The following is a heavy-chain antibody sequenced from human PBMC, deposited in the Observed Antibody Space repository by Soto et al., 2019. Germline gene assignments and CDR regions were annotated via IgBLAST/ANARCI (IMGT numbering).Heavy chain of an antibody. CDR2: IYHSGST. CDR1: GGSISSGGYS. Sequence: SETLSFTCAVSGGSISSGGYSWSWIRQPPGKGLEWIGYIYHSGSTYYNPSLKSRVTISVDRSKNQFSLKLSSVTAADTAVYYWARVPGPWGQGTLVPVSS. CDR3: ARVPGP. J-gene: IGHJ5*02. D-gene: IGHD3-10*01. V-gene: IGHV4-30-2*01.